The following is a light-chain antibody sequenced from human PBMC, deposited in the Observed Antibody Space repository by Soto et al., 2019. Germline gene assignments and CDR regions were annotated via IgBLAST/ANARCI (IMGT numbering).Light chain of an antibody. Sequence: QSVLTQPASVSGSPGQSITISCTGTSGDVDASQYVAWYQQHPNKAPKVLIYEGNNRPSGVSDRFSGSKSGKTASLTISGLQAEDEADYYCTSHATNITLFGGGTKVTVL. V-gene: IGLV2-14*03. J-gene: IGLJ3*02. CDR1: SGDVDASQY. CDR2: EGN. CDR3: TSHATNITL.